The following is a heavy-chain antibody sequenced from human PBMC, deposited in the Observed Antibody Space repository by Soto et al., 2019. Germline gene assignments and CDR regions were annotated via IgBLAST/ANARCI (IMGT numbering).Heavy chain of an antibody. CDR2: IYSGGST. J-gene: IGHJ6*02. D-gene: IGHD2-8*01. Sequence: GGSLRLSCAASGFTVSSNYMSWVRQAPGKGLEWVSVIYSGGSTYYADSVKGRFTISRDNSKNTLYLQMNSLRAEDTAVYYCAKTRGAMIYAISVYGMDVWGQGTTVTVSS. V-gene: IGHV3-66*01. CDR3: AKTRGAMIYAISVYGMDV. CDR1: GFTVSSNY.